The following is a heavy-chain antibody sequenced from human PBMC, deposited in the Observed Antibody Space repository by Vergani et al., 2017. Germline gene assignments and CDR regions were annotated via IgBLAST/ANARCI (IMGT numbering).Heavy chain of an antibody. Sequence: EVQLLQSEGAVVQPGGSLRLSCVASGFTFSSHAMSWVRQGHGQGLEWVSSINNTGESTHYADSVKGRFTISRDNSKNTLYLQMNSLRVEDTAVYYCARARKFRFGVVWENWFDPWGQGTLVTVPS. V-gene: IGHV3-23*01. CDR3: ARARKFRFGVVWENWFDP. CDR1: GFTFSSHA. J-gene: IGHJ5*02. D-gene: IGHD3-3*01. CDR2: INNTGEST.